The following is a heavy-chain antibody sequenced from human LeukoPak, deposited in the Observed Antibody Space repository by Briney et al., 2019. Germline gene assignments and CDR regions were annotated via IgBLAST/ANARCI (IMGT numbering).Heavy chain of an antibody. J-gene: IGHJ4*02. Sequence: PGGSLRLSCVASGFTFSDAWMSWIRQAPGKGLEWVSFISSSGSTIYYSDSVKGRFTISRDNAKNSLYLQMNSLRAEDTAVYYCARDPNGSGYYRPYYFDYWGQGTLVTVSS. D-gene: IGHD3-22*01. CDR2: ISSSGSTI. CDR1: GFTFSDAW. V-gene: IGHV3-11*01. CDR3: ARDPNGSGYYRPYYFDY.